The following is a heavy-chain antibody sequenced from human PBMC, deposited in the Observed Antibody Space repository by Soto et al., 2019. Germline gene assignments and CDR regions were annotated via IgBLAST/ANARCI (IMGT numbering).Heavy chain of an antibody. Sequence: ASVKVSCKASVYTFTGYYMHWVRQAPGQGLEWMGWINPNSGGTNYAQKFQGWVTMTRDTSISTAYMELSRLRSDDTAVYYCARELELRGFDYWGQGTLVTVSS. V-gene: IGHV1-2*04. CDR1: VYTFTGYY. CDR2: INPNSGGT. CDR3: ARELELRGFDY. J-gene: IGHJ4*02. D-gene: IGHD1-7*01.